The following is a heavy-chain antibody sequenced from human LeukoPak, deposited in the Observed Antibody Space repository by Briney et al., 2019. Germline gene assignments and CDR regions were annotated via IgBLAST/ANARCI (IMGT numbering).Heavy chain of an antibody. Sequence: PGGSLRLSCAASGFTFSSYGMHWVRQAPGKGLEWVAVISYDGSNKYYADSVKGRFTISRDNSKNTLYLQMNSLRAEDTAVYYCAKGFRVATRGYFDYWGQGTLVTVSS. J-gene: IGHJ4*02. CDR1: GFTFSSYG. V-gene: IGHV3-30*18. CDR3: AKGFRVATRGYFDY. D-gene: IGHD5-12*01. CDR2: ISYDGSNK.